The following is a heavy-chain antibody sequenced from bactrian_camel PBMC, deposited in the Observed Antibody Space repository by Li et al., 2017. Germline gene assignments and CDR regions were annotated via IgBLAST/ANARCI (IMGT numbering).Heavy chain of an antibody. D-gene: IGHD3*01. CDR2: ISSDGST. V-gene: IGHV3S55*01. CDR1: GLTFDDSD. Sequence: HVQLVESGGDSVQAGGSLRLSCTASGLTFDDSDMGWYRQAPGNECELVSTISSDGSTYYRDSVKGRFTISQDNAKNTVYLQMNSLKPEDTAMYYCAADRALDDDCYVGSLYTDFAYWGQGTQVTVS. J-gene: IGHJ6*01. CDR3: AADRALDDDCYVGSLYTDFAY.